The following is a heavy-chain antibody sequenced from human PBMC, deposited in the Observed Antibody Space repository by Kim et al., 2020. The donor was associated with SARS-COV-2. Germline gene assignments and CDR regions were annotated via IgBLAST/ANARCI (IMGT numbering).Heavy chain of an antibody. V-gene: IGHV3-48*04. Sequence: GGSLRLSCATSGFTLSLYSMNWVRQSPGQGLEWVSHISGTGTITKHADSVRGRFTISRDNAKNSLFLQMNGLRAEDTAVYDCVRENYWAFDIWGPGTMVT. J-gene: IGHJ3*02. CDR1: GFTLSLYS. D-gene: IGHD2-15*01. CDR3: VRENYWAFDI. CDR2: ISGTGTIT.